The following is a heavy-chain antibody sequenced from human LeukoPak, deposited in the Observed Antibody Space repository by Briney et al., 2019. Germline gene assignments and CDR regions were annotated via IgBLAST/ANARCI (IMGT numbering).Heavy chain of an antibody. CDR1: GDSISSSTYY. V-gene: IGHV4-39*01. J-gene: IGHJ4*02. CDR2: IYYGGST. Sequence: SETLSLTCTVSGDSISSSTYYWGWIRQPPGKGLEWIGSIYYGGSTYYNPSLKSRVTISVDTSKNQFSLKLSSVTAADTAVYYCARLGATDFWGQGTLVTVSS. CDR3: ARLGATDF. D-gene: IGHD1-26*01.